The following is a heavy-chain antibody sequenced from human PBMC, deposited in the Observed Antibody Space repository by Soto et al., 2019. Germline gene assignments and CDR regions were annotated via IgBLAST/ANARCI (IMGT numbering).Heavy chain of an antibody. CDR2: ISRSSSYM. CDR3: ESTSGSY. D-gene: IGHD1-26*01. CDR1: GFTFSSYS. V-gene: IGHV3-21*01. Sequence: EVQLVESGGGLVKPGGSLRLSCAASGFTFSSYSMNWVRQAPGKGLEWVSSISRSSSYMYYADSVKGRFTISRDNAKNSLYLQMNSLRAEDTAVYYCESTSGSYFGQGTLVTVSS. J-gene: IGHJ4*02.